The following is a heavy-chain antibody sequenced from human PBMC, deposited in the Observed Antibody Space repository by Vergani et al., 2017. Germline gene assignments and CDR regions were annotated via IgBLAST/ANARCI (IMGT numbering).Heavy chain of an antibody. J-gene: IGHJ6*02. CDR2: IYYSGST. CDR3: ARQDYYDSSGYPYYYYYGMDV. CDR1: GGSISSSSYY. Sequence: QLQLQESGPGLVKPSETLSLTCTVSGGSISSSSYYWGWIRQPPGKGLEWIGGIYYSGSTYYNPSLKSRVTISVDTSKNQFSLKLSSVTAADTAVYYCARQDYYDSSGYPYYYYYGMDVWGQGTTVTVSS. D-gene: IGHD3-22*01. V-gene: IGHV4-39*01.